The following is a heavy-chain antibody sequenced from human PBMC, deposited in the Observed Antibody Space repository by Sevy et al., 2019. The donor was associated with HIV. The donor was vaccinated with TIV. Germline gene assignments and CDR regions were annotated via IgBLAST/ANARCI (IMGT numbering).Heavy chain of an antibody. CDR2: IKQDGSEK. CDR1: GFTFSSYW. CDR3: ARDGIAVGPTQDFDY. D-gene: IGHD6-19*01. J-gene: IGHJ4*02. Sequence: GGSLRLSCAASGFTFSSYWMSWVRQAPGKGLEWVANIKQDGSEKYYVDSVKGRFTISRDNAKNSLYLQMNSLRAEDTAVYYCARDGIAVGPTQDFDYWGQGTLVTVSS. V-gene: IGHV3-7*03.